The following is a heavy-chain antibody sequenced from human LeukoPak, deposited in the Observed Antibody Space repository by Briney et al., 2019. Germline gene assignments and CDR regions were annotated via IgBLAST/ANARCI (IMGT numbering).Heavy chain of an antibody. CDR3: AKLGKTENHYGSGRFSYYYYMDV. CDR2: ISYDGSNK. J-gene: IGHJ6*03. V-gene: IGHV3-30*18. D-gene: IGHD3-10*01. CDR1: GFTFDDYG. Sequence: PGGSLRLSCAASGFTFDDYGMSWVRQAPGKGLEWVAVISYDGSNKYYADSVKGRFTISRDNSKNTLYLQMNSLRAEDTAVYYCAKLGKTENHYGSGRFSYYYYMDVWGKGTTVTISS.